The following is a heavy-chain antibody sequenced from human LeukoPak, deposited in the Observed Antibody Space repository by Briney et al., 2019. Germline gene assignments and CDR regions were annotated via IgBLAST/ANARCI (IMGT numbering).Heavy chain of an antibody. D-gene: IGHD3-10*01. CDR1: GYTFTDYY. V-gene: IGHV1-2*02. CDR2: SNPDSGDT. Sequence: ASMKVSCKASGYTFTDYYVDWVRQAPGQGLEWIGWSNPDSGDTHYAQKFQGRVTMTRDTSITTAYMELTRLRSDDTAVYYCARVSQRGFGEYDYWGQGTLVTVSS. J-gene: IGHJ4*02. CDR3: ARVSQRGFGEYDY.